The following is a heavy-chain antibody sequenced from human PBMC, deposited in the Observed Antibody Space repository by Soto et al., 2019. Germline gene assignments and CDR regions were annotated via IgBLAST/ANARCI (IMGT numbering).Heavy chain of an antibody. CDR1: GFSVRSNY. CDR2: IYSGSGGST. Sequence: EVPLVESGGGVVQPGGSLRLSCAAPGFSVRSNYMNWVRQAPGKGLEWVSIIYSGSGGSTYYADSVKGRFTISSDTSKDTVFLQMNSLRAEDTAMYYCASRRYGSGSRWGQGTLVTVSS. CDR3: ASRRYGSGSR. V-gene: IGHV3-66*01. D-gene: IGHD3-10*01. J-gene: IGHJ4*02.